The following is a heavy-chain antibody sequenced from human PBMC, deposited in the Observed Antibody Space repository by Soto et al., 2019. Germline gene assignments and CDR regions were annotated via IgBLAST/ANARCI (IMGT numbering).Heavy chain of an antibody. D-gene: IGHD6-13*01. CDR2: IYYSGST. V-gene: IGHV4-31*03. Sequence: SETLSLTCTVSGGSISSGGYYWSWIRQHPGKGLEWIGYIYYSGSTYYNPSLKSRVTISVDTSKNQFSLKLSSVTAADTAVYYCARQGIAAAGQDRYYYYGMDVWGQGTTVTVSS. J-gene: IGHJ6*02. CDR1: GGSISSGGYY. CDR3: ARQGIAAAGQDRYYYYGMDV.